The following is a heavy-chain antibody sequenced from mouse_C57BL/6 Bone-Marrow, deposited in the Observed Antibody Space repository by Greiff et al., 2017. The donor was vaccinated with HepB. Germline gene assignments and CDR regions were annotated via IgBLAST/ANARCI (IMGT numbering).Heavy chain of an antibody. CDR1: GYTFTNYY. D-gene: IGHD2-12*01. CDR3: ARLRRRWYFDV. J-gene: IGHJ1*03. CDR2: INPNNGGT. Sequence: EVQLQQSGPELVKPGASVKISCKASGYTFTNYYMNWVKQSHGKSLEWIGDINPNNGGTSYNQKFKGKATLTVDKSSSTAYMELSSLTSEDSAVYYCARLRRRWYFDVWGTGTTVTVSS. V-gene: IGHV1-26*01.